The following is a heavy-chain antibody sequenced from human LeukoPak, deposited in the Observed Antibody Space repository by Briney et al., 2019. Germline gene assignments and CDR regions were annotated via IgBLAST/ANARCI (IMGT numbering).Heavy chain of an antibody. D-gene: IGHD1-26*01. CDR2: IYPGDSDP. Sequence: GESLKISCQASGYTFTDYWICWVRQMPGEGLEWMGVIYPGDSDPRHSPSFQGQVTISADKSISTAYLQWSSLKASDTAMYYCARHWSPGSYYVDSHFAYWGQGTLVTVSS. J-gene: IGHJ4*02. V-gene: IGHV5-51*01. CDR1: GYTFTDYW. CDR3: ARHWSPGSYYVDSHFAY.